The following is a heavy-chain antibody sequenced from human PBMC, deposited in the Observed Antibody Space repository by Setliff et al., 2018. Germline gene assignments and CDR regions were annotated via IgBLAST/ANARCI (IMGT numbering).Heavy chain of an antibody. D-gene: IGHD6-19*01. CDR1: GFSLGSYE. Sequence: GESLKISCAASGFSLGSYEFNWVRQAPGKGLEWVSYISSSGTDMYYVDSVKGRFTISRDNAKNSLYLQMNSLRVEDTAVYYCARDVVSGWYRRNNYFGMDVWGQGTTVTVAS. CDR3: ARDVVSGWYRRNNYFGMDV. CDR2: ISSSGTDM. J-gene: IGHJ6*02. V-gene: IGHV3-48*03.